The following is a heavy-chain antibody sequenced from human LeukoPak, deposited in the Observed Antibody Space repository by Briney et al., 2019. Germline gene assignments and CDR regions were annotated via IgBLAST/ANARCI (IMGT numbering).Heavy chain of an antibody. V-gene: IGHV4-34*01. CDR3: ARSLYPFDI. CDR2: INHSGST. CDR1: GGSFSGYY. J-gene: IGHJ3*02. Sequence: SQTLSLTCAVYGGSFSGYYWSWIRQPPGKGLEWIGEINHSGSTNYNPSLKSRVTISVDTSKNQFSLKLSSVTAADTAVCYCARSLYPFDIWGQGTMVTVSS. D-gene: IGHD5/OR15-5a*01.